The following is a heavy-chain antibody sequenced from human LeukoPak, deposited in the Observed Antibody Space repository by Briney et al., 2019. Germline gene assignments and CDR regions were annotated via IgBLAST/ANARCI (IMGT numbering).Heavy chain of an antibody. Sequence: PGGSLRLSCAASGFTLSNAWMNWVRQAPGKGLEWVAFIRYDGSNKYYADSVKGRFTISRDNSKNTLYLQMNSLRAEDTAVYYCAKDRDGALWFGEPKTDYWGQGTLVTVSS. D-gene: IGHD3-10*01. CDR3: AKDRDGALWFGEPKTDY. CDR2: IRYDGSNK. CDR1: GFTLSNAW. J-gene: IGHJ4*02. V-gene: IGHV3-30*02.